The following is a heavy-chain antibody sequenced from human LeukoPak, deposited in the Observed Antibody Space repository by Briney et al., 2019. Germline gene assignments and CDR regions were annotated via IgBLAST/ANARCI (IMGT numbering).Heavy chain of an antibody. J-gene: IGHJ1*01. CDR3: ARGGSGGQLVTTLQYFQH. V-gene: IGHV4-59*12. CDR2: IYYSGST. CDR1: GGSISSYY. Sequence: PSETLSLTCNVSGGSISSYYWSWIRQPPGKGLEWIGYIYYSGSTNYNPSLKSRVTISVDTSKNQFSLKLSSVTAADTAVYYCARGGSGGQLVTTLQYFQHWGQGTLVTVSS. D-gene: IGHD6-13*01.